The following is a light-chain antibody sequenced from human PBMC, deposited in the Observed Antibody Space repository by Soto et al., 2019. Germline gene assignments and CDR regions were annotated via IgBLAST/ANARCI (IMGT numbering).Light chain of an antibody. J-gene: IGLJ2*01. CDR2: EGS. CDR1: SSDIGSYNL. V-gene: IGLV2-23*03. CDR3: SSYVGGNTLL. Sequence: QSALTQPASVSGSPGQSITISCTGTSSDIGSYNLVSWYQQHPGKAPKLMIFEGSRRPSGVSNRFSGSKSGNTAALTISGLQAEDEADYHCSSYVGGNTLLFGGGTKLTVL.